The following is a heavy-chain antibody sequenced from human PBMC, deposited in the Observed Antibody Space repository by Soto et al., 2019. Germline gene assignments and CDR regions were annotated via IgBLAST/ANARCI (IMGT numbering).Heavy chain of an antibody. Sequence: GVSLRLSCAASGFTFSSYGMHWVRQAPGKGLEWVAVISYDGSNKYYADSLKGRFTISRDNSKNTLYLKMNSLRGADTAVYYCAKDGGGSSGWCSFDPWGQGTLVTVSS. CDR2: ISYDGSNK. CDR1: GFTFSSYG. V-gene: IGHV3-30*18. J-gene: IGHJ5*02. CDR3: AKDGGGSSGWCSFDP. D-gene: IGHD6-19*01.